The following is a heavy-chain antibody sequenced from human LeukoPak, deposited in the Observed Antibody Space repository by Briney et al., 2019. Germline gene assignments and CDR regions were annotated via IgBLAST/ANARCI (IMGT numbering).Heavy chain of an antibody. J-gene: IGHJ4*02. D-gene: IGHD3-9*01. CDR3: AKDGLYYDILTGYSYIDY. CDR1: GFTFSSYA. Sequence: GGSLRLSCAASGFTFSSYAMSWVRQAPGKGLEWVSAISGGGGSTYYADSVKGRFTISRDNSKNTLYLQMNSLRAEDTAVYYCAKDGLYYDILTGYSYIDYWGQGTLVTVSS. V-gene: IGHV3-23*01. CDR2: ISGGGGST.